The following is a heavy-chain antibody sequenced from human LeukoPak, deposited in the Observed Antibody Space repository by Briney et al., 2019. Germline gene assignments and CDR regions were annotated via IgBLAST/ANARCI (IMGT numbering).Heavy chain of an antibody. CDR2: ISASDGST. J-gene: IGHJ4*02. Sequence: PGGSLRLSCAASGFTFSSYAMTWVRQAPGKGLEWVSTISASDGSTYYVDSVKGRFTISRDNSKNTLSLQMNSLRAEDTAIYYCATGSGSYYGVVHYWGQGTLVTVSS. V-gene: IGHV3-23*01. CDR3: ATGSGSYYGVVHY. CDR1: GFTFSSYA. D-gene: IGHD1-26*01.